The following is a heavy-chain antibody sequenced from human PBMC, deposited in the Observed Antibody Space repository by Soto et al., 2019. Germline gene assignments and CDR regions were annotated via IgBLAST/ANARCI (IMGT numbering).Heavy chain of an antibody. J-gene: IGHJ4*02. Sequence: QVQLQQWGAGLLKPAETLSLTCAVYGGSFSGYYWSWIRQPPGKGLEWIGEINHGGITNYNSSLKNEGAISVDPSKTHFSLSLTSVTAADAAVCYCATGYYANGLHYWGQGTLVTVSP. V-gene: IGHV4-34*01. CDR1: GGSFSGYY. D-gene: IGHD3-10*01. CDR2: INHGGIT. CDR3: ATGYYANGLHY.